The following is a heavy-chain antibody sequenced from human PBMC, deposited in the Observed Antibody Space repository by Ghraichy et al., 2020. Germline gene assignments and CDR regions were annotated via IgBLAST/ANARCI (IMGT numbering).Heavy chain of an antibody. V-gene: IGHV4-34*01. D-gene: IGHD3-10*01. Sequence: SETLSLTCAVYGGSFSGYYWSWIRQPPGKGLEWIGEINHSGSTNYNPSLKSRVTISVDTSKNQFSLKLSSVTAADTAVYYCARGPLLLWFGELLSNYYYYGMDVWGQGTTVTVSS. J-gene: IGHJ6*02. CDR2: INHSGST. CDR3: ARGPLLLWFGELLSNYYYYGMDV. CDR1: GGSFSGYY.